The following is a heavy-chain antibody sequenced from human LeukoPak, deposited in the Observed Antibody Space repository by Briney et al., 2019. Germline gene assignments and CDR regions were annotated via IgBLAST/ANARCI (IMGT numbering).Heavy chain of an antibody. D-gene: IGHD4-17*01. Sequence: GGSLRLSRAPSGFTFDDYVMSWVRQPPGKRLEWVSDINWNGGSTGYADSVKGRFTISRDNAKNSLYLQMSSLRAEDAALYYCAREETYGDLYYFDYWGQGTLVTVSS. CDR2: INWNGGST. V-gene: IGHV3-20*04. CDR3: AREETYGDLYYFDY. CDR1: GFTFDDYV. J-gene: IGHJ4*02.